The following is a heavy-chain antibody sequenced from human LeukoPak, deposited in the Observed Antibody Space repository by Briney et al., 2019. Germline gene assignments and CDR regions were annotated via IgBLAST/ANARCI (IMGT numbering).Heavy chain of an antibody. CDR1: GVTFNTYA. Sequence: GGSLRLSCAASGVTFNTYAMSWVREAPGKGLEWVSVIYSGGSTYYADSVKGRFTISRDNSKNTLYLQMNSLRAEDTAVYYCAKHYYTRGYSGALDIWGHGTTVTVSA. J-gene: IGHJ3*02. D-gene: IGHD3-22*01. V-gene: IGHV3-66*01. CDR3: AKHYYTRGYSGALDI. CDR2: IYSGGST.